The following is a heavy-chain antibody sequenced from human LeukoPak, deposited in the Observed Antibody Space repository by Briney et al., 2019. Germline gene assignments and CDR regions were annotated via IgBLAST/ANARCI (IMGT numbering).Heavy chain of an antibody. V-gene: IGHV4-59*08. CDR1: GGSISSYY. CDR3: ARHCSSSAKVDY. D-gene: IGHD6-6*01. CDR2: IYYSGST. Sequence: SETLSLTCTASGGSISSYYWSWIRQPPGKGLEWIGYIYYSGSTNYNPSLKSRVTISVDTSKNQFSLKLSSVTAADTAVYYCARHCSSSAKVDYWGQGTLVTVSS. J-gene: IGHJ4*02.